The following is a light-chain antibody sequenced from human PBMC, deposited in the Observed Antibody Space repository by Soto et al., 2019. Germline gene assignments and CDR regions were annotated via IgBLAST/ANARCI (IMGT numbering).Light chain of an antibody. CDR3: QQYNNWPLT. CDR2: GAS. J-gene: IGKJ4*01. V-gene: IGKV3-15*01. Sequence: EIEMTQSPANLSVSPGERATLSCRASQSVSNNLAWYQQQPGQAPRLLIYGASTRATGIPARFSGSESGTEFTLTISSLQSEDFAVYYCQQYNNWPLTFGGGTKVEIK. CDR1: QSVSNN.